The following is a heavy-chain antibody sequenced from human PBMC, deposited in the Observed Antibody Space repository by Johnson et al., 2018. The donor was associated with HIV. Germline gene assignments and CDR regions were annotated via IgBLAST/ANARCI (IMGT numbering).Heavy chain of an antibody. CDR3: SRQPWDGSDI. CDR1: GFIFGDYG. V-gene: IGHV3-20*04. CDR2: INWYGGST. J-gene: IGHJ3*02. Sequence: VQLVESGGGVLRPGGSLRLSCEGFGFIFGDYGLSWVRQRPGEGLQWASGINWYGGSTGYADSVKGRFTISRDNAKNSLYLQMNSLRGDDTALYYCSRQPWDGSDILGQGTAVTVSS.